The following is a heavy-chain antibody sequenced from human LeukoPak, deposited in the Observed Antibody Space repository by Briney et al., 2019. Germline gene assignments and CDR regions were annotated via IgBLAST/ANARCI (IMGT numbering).Heavy chain of an antibody. V-gene: IGHV3-11*06. CDR1: GFAFSDYY. CDR3: ARDVNGGNFGIYDY. Sequence: GGSLRLSCAASGFAFSDYYMSWIRQAPGKGLEWVSYISRSGDYTNYADSVRGRFTISRDNAKNTLYLHMNSLRAEDTAVYYCARDVNGGNFGIYDYWGQGTLVTVSS. D-gene: IGHD4-23*01. J-gene: IGHJ4*02. CDR2: ISRSGDYT.